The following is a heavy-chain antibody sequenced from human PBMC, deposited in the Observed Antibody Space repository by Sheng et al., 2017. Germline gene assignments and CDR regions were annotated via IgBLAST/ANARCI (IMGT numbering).Heavy chain of an antibody. CDR3: AKVQKYYDTSGYYYYFDY. CDR1: RFTFSNYA. V-gene: IGHV3-23*01. Sequence: ESGGGLVQPGGSLRLSCAASRFTFSNYAMSWVRQAPGKGLEWVSAISGSGGSTYYADSVKGRFTISRDNSKTTLYLQMNSLRAEDTAVYYCAKVQKYYDTSGYYYYFDYWGQGTLVTVSS. CDR2: ISGSGGST. J-gene: IGHJ4*02. D-gene: IGHD3-22*01.